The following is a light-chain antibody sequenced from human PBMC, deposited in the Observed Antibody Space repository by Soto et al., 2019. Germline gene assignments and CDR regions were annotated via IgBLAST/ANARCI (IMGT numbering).Light chain of an antibody. CDR2: NVN. Sequence: QSVLTQVASVSGSPGQSITISCTXTXSDVXTYDYVSWYQQHPGKAPKLMIYNVNYRPSGVSNRFSGSKSGSTASLTISGLQADDEADYYCSSYTKTTTVVFGGGTKLTVL. CDR1: XSDVXTYDY. CDR3: SSYTKTTTVV. J-gene: IGLJ2*01. V-gene: IGLV2-14*03.